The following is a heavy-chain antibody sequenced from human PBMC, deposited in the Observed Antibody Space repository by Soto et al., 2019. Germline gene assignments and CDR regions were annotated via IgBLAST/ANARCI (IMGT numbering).Heavy chain of an antibody. V-gene: IGHV3-21*01. J-gene: IGHJ4*02. D-gene: IGHD4-17*01. CDR1: GFTFSGYS. CDR3: ARAPGYGDYVVYYSDY. Sequence: PGGSLRLSCAASGFTFSGYSMSWVRQAPGKGLEWVSSISRSSTFIYYPDSVKGRFTISRDNAKNSLYLQMNSLRAEDTAVYYCARAPGYGDYVVYYSDYWGQGTLVTVSS. CDR2: ISRSSTFI.